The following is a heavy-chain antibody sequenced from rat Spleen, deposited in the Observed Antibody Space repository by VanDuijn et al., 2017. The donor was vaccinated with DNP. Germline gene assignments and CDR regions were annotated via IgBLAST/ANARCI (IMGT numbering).Heavy chain of an antibody. CDR3: ARQGPLDA. CDR2: IIYDGNTT. CDR1: GFTFSDYA. V-gene: IGHV5-17*01. J-gene: IGHJ4*01. Sequence: EVQLVESGGGLVQPGNSLKLSCAASGFTFSDYAMAWVRQSPKKGLEWVATIIYDGNTTYYRDSVKGRFTISRDNAKSSLYLQMNSLKSEDTATYYCARQGPLDAWGQGTSVTVSS.